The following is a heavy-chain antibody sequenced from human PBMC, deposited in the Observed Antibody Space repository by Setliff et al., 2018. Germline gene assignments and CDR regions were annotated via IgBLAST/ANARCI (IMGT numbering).Heavy chain of an antibody. CDR3: ARVGTGSLLDY. CDR2: INTDTGNP. CDR1: GYTFNNYA. V-gene: IGHV7-4-1*02. J-gene: IGHJ4*02. D-gene: IGHD1-1*01. Sequence: ASVKVSCKASGYTFNNYAINWVRQAPGQGLEWMGWINTDTGNPTSAQGFTGRFVFSLDTSVSTSYLQISSLKAADTALYYCARVGTGSLLDYWRQGTLVTVSS.